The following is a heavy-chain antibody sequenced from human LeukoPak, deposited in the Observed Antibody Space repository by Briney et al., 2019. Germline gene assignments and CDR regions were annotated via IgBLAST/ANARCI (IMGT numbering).Heavy chain of an antibody. V-gene: IGHV1-69*05. CDR1: GGTFSSYA. CDR3: ARGPDYGDYEPFYYYYMDV. J-gene: IGHJ6*03. Sequence: SVKVSCKASGGTFSSYAISWVRQAPGQGLEWMGRIIPIFGTANYAQKFQGRVTITTDESTSTAYMELSSLRSEDTAVYYCARGPDYGDYEPFYYYYMDVWGKGTTVTVSS. D-gene: IGHD4-17*01. CDR2: IIPIFGTA.